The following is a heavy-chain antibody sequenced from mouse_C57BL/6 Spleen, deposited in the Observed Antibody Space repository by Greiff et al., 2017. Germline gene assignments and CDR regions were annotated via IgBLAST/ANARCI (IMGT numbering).Heavy chain of an antibody. CDR1: GFTFTDYY. D-gene: IGHD1-1*01. Sequence: DVMLVESGGGLVQPGGSLSLSCAASGFTFTDYYMSWVRQPPGKALEWLGFIRNKANGYTTEYSASVKGRFTISRDNSQSILYLQMNALRAEDSATYYCARYEVLRLEGYFDVWGTGTTVTVSS. CDR2: IRNKANGYTT. CDR3: ARYEVLRLEGYFDV. J-gene: IGHJ1*03. V-gene: IGHV7-3*01.